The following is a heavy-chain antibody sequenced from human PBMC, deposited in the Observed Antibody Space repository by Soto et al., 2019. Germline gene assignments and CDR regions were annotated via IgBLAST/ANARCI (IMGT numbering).Heavy chain of an antibody. V-gene: IGHV4-61*01. J-gene: IGHJ5*02. CDR2: IYYSGST. D-gene: IGHD6-19*01. CDR1: GGSVSSGSYY. CDR3: ARGVRGSSGWQQTNWFDP. Sequence: SETLSLTCTVSGGSVSSGSYYWSWIRQPPGKGLEWIGYIYYSGSTNYNPSLKSRVTISVDTSKNQFSLKLSSVTAADTAVYYCARGVRGSSGWQQTNWFDPWGQGTLVTVSS.